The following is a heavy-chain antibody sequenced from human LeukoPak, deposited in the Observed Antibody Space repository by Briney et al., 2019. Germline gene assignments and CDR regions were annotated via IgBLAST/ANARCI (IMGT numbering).Heavy chain of an antibody. CDR2: ISGSGGST. CDR3: AKYPVAYTSGWYLDY. Sequence: PGGSLRLSCAASGFTFSRNAMNWVRQAPGKGLEWVSTISGSGGSTYYADSVKGRFTISRDNFKSTLYLQMNNLRAGDTALYYCAKYPVAYTSGWYLDYWGQGTLVTVSS. J-gene: IGHJ4*02. CDR1: GFTFSRNA. D-gene: IGHD6-19*01. V-gene: IGHV3-23*01.